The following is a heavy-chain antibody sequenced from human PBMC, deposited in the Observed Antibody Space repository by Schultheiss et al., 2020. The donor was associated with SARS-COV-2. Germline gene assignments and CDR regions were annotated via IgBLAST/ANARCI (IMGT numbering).Heavy chain of an antibody. V-gene: IGHV3-9*01. D-gene: IGHD6-19*01. CDR1: GFKFDDYA. Sequence: GGSLRLSCAASGFKFDDYAMHWVRQAPGKGLEWVSGINWHSDNIGYADSVKGRFTISRDNAKNSLYLQMNSLRAEDTALYYCAREMSVTGMSPPDYWGRGTLVTVSS. J-gene: IGHJ4*02. CDR3: AREMSVTGMSPPDY. CDR2: INWHSDNI.